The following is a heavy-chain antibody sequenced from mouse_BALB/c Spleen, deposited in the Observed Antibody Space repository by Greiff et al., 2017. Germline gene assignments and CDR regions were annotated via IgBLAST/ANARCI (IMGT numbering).Heavy chain of an antibody. CDR1: GFNIKDTY. CDR3: ARNPGGYYFDD. Sequence: DVQLQESGAELVKPGASVKLSCTASGFNIKDTYMHWVKQRPEQGLEWIGRIDPANGNTKYDPKFQGKATITADTSSNTAYLQLSSLTSEDTAVYYCARNPGGYYFDDWGQGTTLTVSS. CDR2: IDPANGNT. V-gene: IGHV14-3*02. J-gene: IGHJ2*01.